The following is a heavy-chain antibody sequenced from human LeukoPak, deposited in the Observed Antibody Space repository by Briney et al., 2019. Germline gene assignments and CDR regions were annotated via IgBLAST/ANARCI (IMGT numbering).Heavy chain of an antibody. V-gene: IGHV4-59*08. D-gene: IGHD1-20*01. J-gene: IGHJ4*02. CDR2: IHYSGST. Sequence: PSETLSLTCSVSGASITTYYWSWIRQPPGKGLEWIAYIHYSGSTSYNPSLKSRLTISLDTSKNQFSLKLSSVTAADTAVYHCARLDGNWNYFGYWGQGTLVTVSS. CDR1: GASITTYY. CDR3: ARLDGNWNYFGY.